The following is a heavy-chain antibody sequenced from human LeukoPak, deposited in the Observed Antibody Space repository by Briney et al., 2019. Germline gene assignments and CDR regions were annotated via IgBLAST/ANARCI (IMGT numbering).Heavy chain of an antibody. V-gene: IGHV4-59*01. CDR1: GGSISSYY. J-gene: IGHJ4*02. CDR3: ARRRDGYKGFDY. CDR2: IYYSGST. D-gene: IGHD5-24*01. Sequence: PSETLSLTCTVSGGSISSYYWSWIRQPPGKGLEWIGYIYYSGSTNYNPSLKSRVTISVDTSKNQFSLKPSSVTAADTAVYYCARRRDGYKGFDYWGQGTLVTVSS.